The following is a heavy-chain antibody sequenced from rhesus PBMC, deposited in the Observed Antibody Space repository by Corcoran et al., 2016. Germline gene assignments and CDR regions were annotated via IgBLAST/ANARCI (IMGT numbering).Heavy chain of an antibody. Sequence: QVQLVQSGAEVKKPGASVKLSCKASGYTFTSYYINWVRQAPGQVLEWLGWITPSNGNTGYAQKFQGKVPITRNSSTITAYMELSSLRSEDTAVYYCTRERGSYDYWGQGVLVTVSS. CDR2: ITPSNGNT. CDR3: TRERGSYDY. CDR1: GYTFTSYY. V-gene: IGHV1S9*01. J-gene: IGHJ4*01.